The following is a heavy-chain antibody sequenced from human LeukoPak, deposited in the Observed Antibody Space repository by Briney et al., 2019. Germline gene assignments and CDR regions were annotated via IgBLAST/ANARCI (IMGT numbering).Heavy chain of an antibody. D-gene: IGHD3-10*01. V-gene: IGHV4-4*07. J-gene: IGHJ5*02. CDR3: ARDRYYYGSGSYEIWFDP. CDR2: IYSTGRS. CDR1: GGSISNYF. Sequence: SETLSLTCTVSGGSISNYFWSWVRQPAGKGLEWIGRIYSTGRSDYNPSLKSRITMSVDTSKNQFSLKLSSVTAADTAVYYCARDRYYYGSGSYEIWFDPWGQGTLVTVSS.